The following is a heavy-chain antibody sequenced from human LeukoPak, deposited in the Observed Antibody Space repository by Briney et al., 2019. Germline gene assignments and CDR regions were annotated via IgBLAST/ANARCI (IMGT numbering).Heavy chain of an antibody. CDR2: ISGGGGSA. J-gene: IGHJ4*02. V-gene: IGHV3-23*01. CDR1: GFTFSSYA. CDR3: AKGVITFGGVIAPGVYYFDY. D-gene: IGHD3-16*02. Sequence: GGSLRLSCAASGFTFSSYAMSWVRQAPGKGLEWVSAISGGGGSAYYADSVKGRFTISRDNSKNTLYLQMNSLRAEDTAVYYCAKGVITFGGVIAPGVYYFDYWGQGALVTVSS.